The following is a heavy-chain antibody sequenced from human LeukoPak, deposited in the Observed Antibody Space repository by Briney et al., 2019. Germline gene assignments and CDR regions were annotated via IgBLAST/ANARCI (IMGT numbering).Heavy chain of an antibody. CDR3: ARAWGRSYCGGDCYYDAFDI. J-gene: IGHJ3*02. CDR2: IIPIFGTA. D-gene: IGHD2-21*02. Sequence: SVKVSCKASGGTFSSYAIRWVRQAPGQGLEWMGGIIPIFGTANYAQKFQGRVTITADESTSTSYMELSSLRSEDTAVYYCARAWGRSYCGGDCYYDAFDIWGQGTMVTVSS. V-gene: IGHV1-69*01. CDR1: GGTFSSYA.